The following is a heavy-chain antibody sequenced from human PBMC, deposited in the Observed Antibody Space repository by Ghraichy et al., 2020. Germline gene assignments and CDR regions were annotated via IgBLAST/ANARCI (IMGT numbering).Heavy chain of an antibody. CDR1: GGSISSYY. V-gene: IGHV4-59*01. D-gene: IGHD2-2*03. CDR3: ASGYCSSTICYGMDV. Sequence: SETLSLTCTVSGGSISSYYWSWIRQPPGKGLEWIGYFYYSGSTNYNPSLQSRVTISVDTSKNQFSLKLSSVTAADTAVYYCASGYCSSTICYGMDVWGQGTTLTGSS. J-gene: IGHJ6*02. CDR2: FYYSGST.